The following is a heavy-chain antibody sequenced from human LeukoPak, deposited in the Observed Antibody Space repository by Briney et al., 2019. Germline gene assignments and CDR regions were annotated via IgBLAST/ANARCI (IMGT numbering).Heavy chain of an antibody. Sequence: GGSLRLSCAASGFTFSSYSMNWVRQAPGKGLEWVSSISSSSSYIYYADSVKGRFTISRDNAKNSLYLQMNSLRAEDTAVYYCARVPAMVRGVGLCDYWGQGTLVTVSS. CDR1: GFTFSSYS. CDR2: ISSSSSYI. J-gene: IGHJ4*02. D-gene: IGHD3-10*01. CDR3: ARVPAMVRGVGLCDY. V-gene: IGHV3-21*01.